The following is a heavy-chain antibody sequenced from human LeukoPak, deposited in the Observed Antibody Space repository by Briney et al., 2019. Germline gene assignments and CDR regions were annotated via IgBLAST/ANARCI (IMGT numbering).Heavy chain of an antibody. CDR2: IYYSGST. Sequence: NTSETLSLTCTVSGGSISSYYWSWIRQPPGKGLEWIGYIYYSGSTNYNPSLKSRVTISVDTSKNQFSLKLSSVTAADTAVYYCARDKFHCYDSSGYHGTYYYYYMDVWGKGTTVTISS. V-gene: IGHV4-59*01. D-gene: IGHD3-22*01. CDR1: GGSISSYY. CDR3: ARDKFHCYDSSGYHGTYYYYYMDV. J-gene: IGHJ6*03.